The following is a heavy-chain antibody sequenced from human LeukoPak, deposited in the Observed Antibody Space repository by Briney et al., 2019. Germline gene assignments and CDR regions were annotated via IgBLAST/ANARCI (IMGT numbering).Heavy chain of an antibody. CDR3: ARGNSRYYYYGMDV. CDR1: GGSISSGGYS. CDR2: IYHSGST. D-gene: IGHD1-7*01. Sequence: PSRTLSLTCAVSGGSISSGGYSWSWIRQPPGKGLEWIGYIYHSGSTYYNPSLKSRVTISVDRSKNQFSLELSSVTAADTAVYYCARGNSRYYYYGMDVWGKGTTVTVSS. J-gene: IGHJ6*04. V-gene: IGHV4-30-2*01.